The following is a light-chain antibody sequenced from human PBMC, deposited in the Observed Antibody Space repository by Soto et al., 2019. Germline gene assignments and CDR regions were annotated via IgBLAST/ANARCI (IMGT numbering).Light chain of an antibody. CDR1: SSDVGGYNY. CDR2: DVR. Sequence: QSALTQPASVSGSPGQSITISCTGTSSDVGGYNYVSWYQQHPGKAPKLMIYDVRNRPSGVSNRISGSKSGNTASLTISGLQAEDEADYYCSSYTASSTLGVFGTGTKVTVL. CDR3: SSYTASSTLGV. J-gene: IGLJ1*01. V-gene: IGLV2-14*01.